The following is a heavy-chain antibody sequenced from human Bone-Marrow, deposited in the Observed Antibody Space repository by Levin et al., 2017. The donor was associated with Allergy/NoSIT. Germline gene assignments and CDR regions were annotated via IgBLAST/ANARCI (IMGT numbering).Heavy chain of an antibody. CDR2: TYYTSKWYH. CDR1: GDSVSSNNVA. J-gene: IGHJ4*02. Sequence: SQTLSLTCAISGDSVSSNNVAWNWIRQSPSRGLEWLGRTYYTSKWYHEYGVSVKSRITITPDTSKNQFSLQLDSLTPEDTAVYYCARGRMSAFDFWDQGALVTVSS. V-gene: IGHV6-1*01. CDR3: ARGRMSAFDF. D-gene: IGHD2-15*01.